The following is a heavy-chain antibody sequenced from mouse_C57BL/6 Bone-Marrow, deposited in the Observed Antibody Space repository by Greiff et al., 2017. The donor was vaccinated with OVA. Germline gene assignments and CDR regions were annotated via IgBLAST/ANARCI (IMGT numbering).Heavy chain of an antibody. CDR3: ARHKGITTAWYFDV. CDR2: ISSGGSYT. CDR1: GFTFSSYG. J-gene: IGHJ1*03. Sequence: DVHLVESGGDLVKPGGSLKLSCAASGFTFSSYGMSWVRQTPDKRLEWVATISSGGSYTYYPDSVKGRFTISRDNAKNTLYLQMSRLKSEDTAMYYCARHKGITTAWYFDVWGTGTTVTVSS. V-gene: IGHV5-6*01. D-gene: IGHD1-2*01.